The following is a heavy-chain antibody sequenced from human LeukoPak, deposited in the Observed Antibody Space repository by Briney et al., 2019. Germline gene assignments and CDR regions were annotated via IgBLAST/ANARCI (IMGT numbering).Heavy chain of an antibody. CDR1: GFTFGDYA. J-gene: IGHJ4*02. Sequence: GGSLRLSCTASGFTFGDYAMSWFRQAPGKGLEWVGFIRSKAYGGTTEYAASVKGRFTISRDDSKSIAYLQMNSLKTEDTAVYYCTRVPYCSGGSRYALRLDYWGQGTLVTVSS. CDR2: IRSKAYGGTT. CDR3: TRVPYCSGGSRYALRLDY. V-gene: IGHV3-49*03. D-gene: IGHD2-15*01.